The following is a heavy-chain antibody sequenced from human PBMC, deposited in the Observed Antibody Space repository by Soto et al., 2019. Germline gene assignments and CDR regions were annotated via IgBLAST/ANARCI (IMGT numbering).Heavy chain of an antibody. Sequence: EVPLLESGGGLVQPGGSLRLSCAASGFTFRSFAMSWVRQAPGKGPEWVAAASDIEGRTYYADSVKGRFTISRDNSKNTVYLQMNSLRAEDTAIYYCAKEPPRKGYADYWGQGTQVTVSS. D-gene: IGHD1-1*01. J-gene: IGHJ4*02. CDR3: AKEPPRKGYADY. V-gene: IGHV3-23*01. CDR1: GFTFRSFA. CDR2: ASDIEGRT.